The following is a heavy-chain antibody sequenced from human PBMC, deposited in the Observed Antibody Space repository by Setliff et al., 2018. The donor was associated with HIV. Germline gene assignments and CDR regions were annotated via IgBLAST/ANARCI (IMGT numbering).Heavy chain of an antibody. V-gene: IGHV4-39*07. Sequence: LSLTCTVSGGSISSSSYYWGWIRQPPGKGLEWIGSVYYSGSTYYNPSLRSRVTISVDTSKNQFSLKLSSVTAADTAVYYCARGPYCSCGSCYSSLDYWGQGTPVTVSS. CDR3: ARGPYCSCGSCYSSLDY. CDR2: VYYSGST. CDR1: GGSISSSSYY. D-gene: IGHD2-15*01. J-gene: IGHJ4*02.